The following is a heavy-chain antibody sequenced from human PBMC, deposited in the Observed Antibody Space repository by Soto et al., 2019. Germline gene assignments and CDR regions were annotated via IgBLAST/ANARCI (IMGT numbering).Heavy chain of an antibody. J-gene: IGHJ4*02. V-gene: IGHV3-74*01. Sequence: EVQLVESGGDLVQPGGSLRLSCTASGFTFSMYWMHWVRQVPGKGPEWVSRISDDGSRADYADSVKGRFTISRDNAKNTLYFEMHVLRADDTAVYYWTRGPRPSSVGTGAFWGQGTPVTVSS. CDR1: GFTFSMYW. D-gene: IGHD3-10*01. CDR3: TRGPRPSSVGTGAF. CDR2: ISDDGSRA.